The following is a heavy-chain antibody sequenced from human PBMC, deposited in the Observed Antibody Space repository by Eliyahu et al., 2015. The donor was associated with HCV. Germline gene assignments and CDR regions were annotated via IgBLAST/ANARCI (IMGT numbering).Heavy chain of an antibody. V-gene: IGHV3-30*03. CDR3: AIIAVAGTDY. Sequence: QVQLVESGGGVFQPGRSLRLSXXASGFTFSTYGMHWVRQAPGKGLEWVAVISYDGNNNSYADSVKGRFTISRDNSKNTLYLQMNSLRAEDTAVYYCAIIAVAGTDYWGQGTLVTVSS. CDR2: ISYDGNNN. CDR1: GFTFSTYG. J-gene: IGHJ4*02. D-gene: IGHD6-19*01.